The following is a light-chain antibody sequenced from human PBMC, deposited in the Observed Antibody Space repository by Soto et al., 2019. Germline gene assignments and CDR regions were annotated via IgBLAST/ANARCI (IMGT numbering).Light chain of an antibody. CDR2: GAS. V-gene: IGKV3-15*01. Sequence: EIMMTQSPATLSVSPGERATLSCRASQSVSSNLAWYQQKPGQAPRLLIYGASTRATGIPARFSGSGSGTEFTLTISSLQSEDFAVYYCQQYNNWLRRTFGQGTKVDIK. CDR1: QSVSSN. CDR3: QQYNNWLRRT. J-gene: IGKJ1*01.